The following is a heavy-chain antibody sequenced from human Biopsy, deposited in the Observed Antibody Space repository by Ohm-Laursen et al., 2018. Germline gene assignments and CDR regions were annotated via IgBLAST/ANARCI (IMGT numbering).Heavy chain of an antibody. D-gene: IGHD6-6*01. CDR1: GGPFGSYA. CDR3: ARESGPHSGSFAY. V-gene: IGHV1-69*01. Sequence: GASVKVSCKSSGGPFGSYAIKWMRQAPGQGPEWMGDFIPMYRTSNYARKFQGRLTITADEYTSTAYMEINSLTSEDTAVYYCARESGPHSGSFAYWGQETLVTVSS. J-gene: IGHJ4*02. CDR2: FIPMYRTS.